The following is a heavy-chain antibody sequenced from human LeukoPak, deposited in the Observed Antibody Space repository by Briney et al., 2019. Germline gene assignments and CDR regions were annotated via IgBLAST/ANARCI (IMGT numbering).Heavy chain of an antibody. J-gene: IGHJ4*02. CDR3: SRSLDY. CDR1: GFTFTNYW. V-gene: IGHV3-7*03. CDR2: INQGGSEK. Sequence: GGSLRLSCAASGFTFTNYWMDWVRQAPGKGLEWVANINQGGSEKYYVDSVKGRFTISRDNAKNSLYLQLNNLRADDTALYYCSRSLDYWGQGTLVTVPS.